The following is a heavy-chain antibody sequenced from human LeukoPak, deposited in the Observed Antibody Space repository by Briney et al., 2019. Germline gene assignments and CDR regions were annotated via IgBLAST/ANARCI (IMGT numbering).Heavy chain of an antibody. J-gene: IGHJ4*02. Sequence: ASVKLSCTASVYTFTVYYMYWVRHAPGQGLEWMGWINPNSGGTNYAQKFQGRVTMTRDTSISTAYMELSRLRSDTTAVYSGASLAARTDDFDYWGQGTLVTVSS. CDR3: ASLAARTDDFDY. CDR2: INPNSGGT. CDR1: VYTFTVYY. D-gene: IGHD6-6*01. V-gene: IGHV1-2*02.